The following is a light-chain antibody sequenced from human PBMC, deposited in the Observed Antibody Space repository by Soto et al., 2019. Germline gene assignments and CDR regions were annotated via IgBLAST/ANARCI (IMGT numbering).Light chain of an antibody. J-gene: IGKJ1*01. CDR3: QHYNDWPPTWT. V-gene: IGKV3-15*01. CDR2: GAS. Sequence: EIVMTQSPATLSVSPGERATLSCRASQSVSSKLAWYQQKPGQAPRVLIYGASTRATGIPARFSGSESGTEFPLTISSLQSEDFAVYYCQHYNDWPPTWTFGQGTRVEIK. CDR1: QSVSSK.